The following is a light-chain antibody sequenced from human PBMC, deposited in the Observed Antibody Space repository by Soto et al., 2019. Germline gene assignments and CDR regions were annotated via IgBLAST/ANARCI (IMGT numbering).Light chain of an antibody. CDR3: LLSYSGGWV. CDR2: DTN. V-gene: IGLV7-46*01. Sequence: QSVVTQEPSLTVSPGGTVTLTCGSSTGAVTSGHYPYWFQQKPGQAPRPLIYDTNNKHSWTPARFSGSLLGGKVALTLSGAQPEDEAEYYCLLSYSGGWVFGGGTQLTVL. CDR1: TGAVTSGHY. J-gene: IGLJ3*02.